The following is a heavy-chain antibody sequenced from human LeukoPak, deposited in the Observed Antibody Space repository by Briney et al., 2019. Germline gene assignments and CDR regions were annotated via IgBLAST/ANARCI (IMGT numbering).Heavy chain of an antibody. CDR1: GGSISSYY. CDR2: IYTSGST. J-gene: IGHJ4*02. Sequence: PSETLSLTCTVSGGSISSYYWSWIRQPPGKGLEWIGYIYTSGSTNYNPSLKSRVTISVDTSQNQFSLKLSSVTAADTAVYYCARHGSSGTLWGSYFDYWGQGTLVTVSS. D-gene: IGHD3-16*01. CDR3: ARHGSSGTLWGSYFDY. V-gene: IGHV4-4*09.